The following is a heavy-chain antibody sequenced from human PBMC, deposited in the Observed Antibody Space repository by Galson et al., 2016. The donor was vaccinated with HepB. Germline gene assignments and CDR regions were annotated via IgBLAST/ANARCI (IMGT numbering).Heavy chain of an antibody. CDR1: GGSISSSSYY. CDR2: IYYSGST. D-gene: IGHD6-13*01. V-gene: IGHV4-39*01. Sequence: ETLSLTCTVSGGSISSSSYYWGWIRQPPGKGLEWIGSIYYSGSTYYNPSLKSRVTISVDTSKNQFSLKLSSVTAADTAVYYCARHSGYSSSWYFFEALDYWGQGTLVTVSS. J-gene: IGHJ4*02. CDR3: ARHSGYSSSWYFFEALDY.